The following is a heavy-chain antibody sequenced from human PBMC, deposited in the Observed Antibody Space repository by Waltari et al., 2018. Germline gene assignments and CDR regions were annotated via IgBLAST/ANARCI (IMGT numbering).Heavy chain of an antibody. D-gene: IGHD3-22*01. CDR2: IYHSGST. V-gene: IGHV4-38-2*01. J-gene: IGHJ4*02. CDR1: GYSISSGYY. CDR3: ARSLGGTMIVVVFDY. Sequence: QVQLQESGPGLVKPSETLSLTCAVSGYSISSGYYWGWIRQPPGKGLEWIGSIYHSGSTYDNPPLKSRVTIPVDTSKNQFSLKLSSVTAADTAVYYCARSLGGTMIVVVFDYWGQGTLVTVSS.